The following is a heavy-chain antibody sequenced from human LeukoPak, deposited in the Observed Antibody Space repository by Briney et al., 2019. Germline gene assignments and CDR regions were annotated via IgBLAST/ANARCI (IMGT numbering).Heavy chain of an antibody. CDR2: IIPILGIA. CDR1: GRTFSSYA. CDR3: ARGSDSSSSPFDY. V-gene: IGHV1-69*04. J-gene: IGHJ4*02. Sequence: ASVKVSCKASGRTFSSYAISWVRQAPGQGLEWMGRIIPILGIANYAQKFQGRVTITADKSTSTAYMELSSLRSEDTAVYYCARGSDSSSSPFDYWGQGTLITVSS. D-gene: IGHD6-6*01.